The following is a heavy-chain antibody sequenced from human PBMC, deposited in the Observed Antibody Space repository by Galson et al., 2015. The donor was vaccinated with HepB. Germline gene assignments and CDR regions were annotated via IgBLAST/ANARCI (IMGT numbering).Heavy chain of an antibody. CDR2: INPSGGST. CDR3: ARGIAVRPHWYFDL. CDR1: GYTFTSYY. Sequence: QSGAEVKKPGESLRTSCKASGYTFTSYYMHWVRQAPGQGLEWMGIINPSGGSTSYAQKFQGRVTLTRDTSTSTFYMELSSLRSEDTAVFYCARGIAVRPHWYFDLWGRGTLVTVSS. V-gene: IGHV1-46*01. D-gene: IGHD6-6*01. J-gene: IGHJ2*01.